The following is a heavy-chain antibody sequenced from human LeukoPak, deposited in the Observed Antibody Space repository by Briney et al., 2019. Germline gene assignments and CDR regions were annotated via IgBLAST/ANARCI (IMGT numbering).Heavy chain of an antibody. CDR1: GFSFSTYN. V-gene: IGHV3-21*01. CDR2: ITSTGSYV. Sequence: TSGGSLRLSCEASGFSFSTYNMNWVRQAPGKRLEGISSITSTGSYVFYADSVRGRFTISRDNAKNSLYLQIDSLRADDTAVYYCARDPYSGYYGAYYYYYMDVWGKGTTVTVSS. J-gene: IGHJ6*03. D-gene: IGHD5-12*01. CDR3: ARDPYSGYYGAYYYYYMDV.